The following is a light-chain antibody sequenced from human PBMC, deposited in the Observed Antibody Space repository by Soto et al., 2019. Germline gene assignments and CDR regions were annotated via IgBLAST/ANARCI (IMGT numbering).Light chain of an antibody. Sequence: IRMSPSLSTLSASVSDRVTVXCRASQSISSSLAWYQQKPGKAPELLIYDASSLESGVPSRFSGSGSGTEFTLTISSLQPDDSATYYCQQYNSYPWPFGQGTKVDI. J-gene: IGKJ1*01. V-gene: IGKV1-5*01. CDR3: QQYNSYPWP. CDR1: QSISSS. CDR2: DAS.